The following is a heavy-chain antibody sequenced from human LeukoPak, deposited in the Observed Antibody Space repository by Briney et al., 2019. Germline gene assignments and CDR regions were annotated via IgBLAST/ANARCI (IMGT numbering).Heavy chain of an antibody. CDR3: ARDGFDY. Sequence: GGSLRLSCAATGFTFSSYAMHWVRQAPGKGLEYVSAISSNGGSTYYANSVKGRFTISRDNSKNTLYLQMGSLRAEDMAVYYCARDGFDYWGQGTLVTVSS. CDR2: ISSNGGST. V-gene: IGHV3-64*01. CDR1: GFTFSSYA. J-gene: IGHJ4*02.